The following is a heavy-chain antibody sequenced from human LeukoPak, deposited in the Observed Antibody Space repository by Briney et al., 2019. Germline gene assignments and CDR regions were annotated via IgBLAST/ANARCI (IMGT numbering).Heavy chain of an antibody. J-gene: IGHJ4*02. D-gene: IGHD3-22*01. CDR1: GFTFSSYW. CDR2: IKQDGSEK. V-gene: IGHV3-7*01. Sequence: GGSLRLSCAASGFTFSSYWMSWVRQAPGKGLEWVANIKQDGSEKYYVDSVKGRFTISRDNAKNSLYLQMNSLRDEDTAVYYCARGDSTYYYDSSGNYFDYWGQGTLVTVSS. CDR3: ARGDSTYYYDSSGNYFDY.